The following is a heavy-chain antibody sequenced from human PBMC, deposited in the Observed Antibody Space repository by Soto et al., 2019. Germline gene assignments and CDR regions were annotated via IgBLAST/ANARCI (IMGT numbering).Heavy chain of an antibody. V-gene: IGHV3-30*18. D-gene: IGHD6-13*01. J-gene: IGHJ6*02. CDR2: ISYDGSNK. CDR3: AKIVGIAAALVYYGMDV. Sequence: LRLSCAASGFTFSSYGMHWVRQAPGKGLEWVAVISYDGSNKYYADSVKGRFTISRDNSKNTLYLQMNSLRAEDTAVYYCAKIVGIAAALVYYGMDVWGQGTTVTVSS. CDR1: GFTFSSYG.